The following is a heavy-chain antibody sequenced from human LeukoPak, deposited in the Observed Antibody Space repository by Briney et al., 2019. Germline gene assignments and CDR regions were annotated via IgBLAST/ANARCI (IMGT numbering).Heavy chain of an antibody. V-gene: IGHV1-18*04. CDR1: GYTLSDYY. CDR2: ISGYNGNT. J-gene: IGHJ4*02. CDR3: ARAGDRLYSDF. D-gene: IGHD3-10*02. Sequence: ASVKVSCKASGYTLSDYYLHWVRQAPGQGLEWMGWISGYNGNTNYAQKLQGRVTMTTDTSTDTAYMELRSLRSDDTAVYYCARAGDRLYSDFWGQGTLVTVSS.